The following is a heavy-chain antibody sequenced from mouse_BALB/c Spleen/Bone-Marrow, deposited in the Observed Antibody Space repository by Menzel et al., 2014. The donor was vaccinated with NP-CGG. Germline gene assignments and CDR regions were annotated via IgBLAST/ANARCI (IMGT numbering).Heavy chain of an antibody. J-gene: IGHJ3*01. V-gene: IGHV3-2*02. CDR3: ARWTRGFAY. Sequence: VQLKDSGPGLVKPSQSLSLTCTVTGYSITSDYAWNWIRQFPGNKLEWMGYISYSGSTSYNPSLKSRISITRDTSKNQFFLQLNSVTTEDTATYYCARWTRGFAYWGQGTLVTVSA. CDR1: GYSITSDYA. CDR2: ISYSGST.